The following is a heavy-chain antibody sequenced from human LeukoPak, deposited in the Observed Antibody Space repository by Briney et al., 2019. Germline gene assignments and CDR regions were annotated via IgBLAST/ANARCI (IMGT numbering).Heavy chain of an antibody. CDR3: ARDLGQYYDTSDNWFDP. J-gene: IGHJ5*02. CDR1: GGSISSYY. CDR2: INSDGINT. V-gene: IGHV3-74*01. Sequence: ETLSLTCTVSGGSISSYYWSWIRQPPGKGLEWVSRINSDGINTSYADSVKGRFTISRDNAKNTLNLQMNSLRAEDTAVYYCARDLGQYYDTSDNWFDPWGQGTLVTVSS. D-gene: IGHD3-22*01.